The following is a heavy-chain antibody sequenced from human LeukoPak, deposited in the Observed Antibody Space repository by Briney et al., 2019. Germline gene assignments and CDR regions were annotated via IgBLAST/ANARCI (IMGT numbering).Heavy chain of an antibody. D-gene: IGHD2-15*01. CDR1: GGSISSSDYH. CDR2: LYYGGST. CDR3: ARLKRYCSVSSCYLNWLDP. V-gene: IGHV4-39*01. Sequence: SEPLSLTCSVSGGSISSSDYHWGWIRQPPGKGLEWIGNLYYGGSTSYNPSLKSRVTISVDTSKNQFSLKLSSVTAADTAVYYCARLKRYCSVSSCYLNWLDPWGQGTLVTVSS. J-gene: IGHJ5*02.